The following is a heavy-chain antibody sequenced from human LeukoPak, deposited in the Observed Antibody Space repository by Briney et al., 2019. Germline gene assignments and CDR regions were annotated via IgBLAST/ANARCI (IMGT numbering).Heavy chain of an antibody. D-gene: IGHD6-19*01. CDR3: ARVRYSSGWYGGAYFDY. Sequence: PGGSLRLXCAASGFTFSSYEMNWVRQAPGKELEWVSYISSSGSTIYYADSVKGRFTISRDNAKNSLYLQMNSLRAEDTAVYYCARVRYSSGWYGGAYFDYWGQGTLVAVSS. J-gene: IGHJ4*02. V-gene: IGHV3-48*03. CDR2: ISSSGSTI. CDR1: GFTFSSYE.